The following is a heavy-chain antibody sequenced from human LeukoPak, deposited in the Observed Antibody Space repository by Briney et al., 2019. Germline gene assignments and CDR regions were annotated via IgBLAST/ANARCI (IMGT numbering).Heavy chain of an antibody. CDR3: AKLVTMVRGVIPPESFDY. V-gene: IGHV3-30*02. Sequence: GGSLRLSCAASGFTFSSYGMHWVRQAPGKGLEWVAFIRYDGSNKYYADSVKGRFTISRDNSKNTLYLQMNSLRAEDTAVYYCAKLVTMVRGVIPPESFDYWGQGTLVTVSS. J-gene: IGHJ4*02. CDR1: GFTFSSYG. D-gene: IGHD3-10*01. CDR2: IRYDGSNK.